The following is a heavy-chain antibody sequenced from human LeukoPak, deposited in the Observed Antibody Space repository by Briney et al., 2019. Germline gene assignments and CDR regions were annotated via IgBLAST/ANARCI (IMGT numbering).Heavy chain of an antibody. J-gene: IGHJ4*02. CDR3: ARGPYGSGSLY. Sequence: SVKVSCKASGGTFSSYAISWVRQAPGQGLEWMGRIIPILGIANYAQKFQGRVAITADKSTSTAYMELSSLRSEDTAVYYCARGPYGSGSLYWGQGTLVTVSS. CDR1: GGTFSSYA. CDR2: IIPILGIA. V-gene: IGHV1-69*04. D-gene: IGHD3-10*01.